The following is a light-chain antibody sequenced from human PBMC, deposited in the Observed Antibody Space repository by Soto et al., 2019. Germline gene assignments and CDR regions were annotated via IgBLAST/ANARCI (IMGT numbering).Light chain of an antibody. CDR2: DVS. V-gene: IGLV2-11*01. Sequence: QSALTQPRSVSGSPGQSVTISCTGTSSDVGGYNYVSWYQQHPGKAPKLMIYDVSKRPSGVPDRFSGSKSGNTASLTFSGRQAEDEADYYCCSYAGSYTYVFGTGTKLTVL. CDR1: SSDVGGYNY. CDR3: CSYAGSYTYV. J-gene: IGLJ1*01.